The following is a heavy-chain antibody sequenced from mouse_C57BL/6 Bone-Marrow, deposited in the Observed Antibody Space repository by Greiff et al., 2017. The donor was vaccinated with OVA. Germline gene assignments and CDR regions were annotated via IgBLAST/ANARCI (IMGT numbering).Heavy chain of an antibody. J-gene: IGHJ4*01. Sequence: QVHVKQSGAELARPGASVKMSCKASGYTFTSYTMHWVKQRPGQGLEWIGYINPSSGYTKYNQKFKDKATLTADKSSSTAYMQLSSLTSEDSAVYYCAKYDYDGGIPLWGQGTSVTVSS. CDR3: AKYDYDGGIPL. CDR1: GYTFTSYT. D-gene: IGHD2-4*01. CDR2: INPSSGYT. V-gene: IGHV1-4*01.